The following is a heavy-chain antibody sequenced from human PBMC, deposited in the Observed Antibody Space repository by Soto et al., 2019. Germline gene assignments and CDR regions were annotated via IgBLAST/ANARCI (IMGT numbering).Heavy chain of an antibody. CDR2: VNHIGST. Sequence: PSETLSLTCAVYGGSFSGYFWSWVRQSPGKGLEWIGEVNHIGSTNSNPSLKSRVAVSVDTSKNQISLKLRSVTAADTAVYYCARGISLIVEVQRDAPDKYYFGSWGQGTLVTVSS. D-gene: IGHD2-15*01. J-gene: IGHJ4*02. CDR3: ARGISLIVEVQRDAPDKYYFGS. CDR1: GGSFSGYF. V-gene: IGHV4-34*01.